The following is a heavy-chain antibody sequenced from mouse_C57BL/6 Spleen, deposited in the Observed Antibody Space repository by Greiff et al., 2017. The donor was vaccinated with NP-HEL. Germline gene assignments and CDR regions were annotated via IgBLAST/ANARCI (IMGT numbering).Heavy chain of an antibody. CDR2: IDPNSGGT. Sequence: QVHVKQSGAELVKPGASVKLSCKASGYTFTSYWMHWVKQRPGRGLEWIGRIDPNSGGTKYNEKFKSKATLTVDKPSSTAYMQLSSLTSEDSAVYYCARSVTRDYYAMDYWGQGTSVTVSS. J-gene: IGHJ4*01. D-gene: IGHD2-13*01. V-gene: IGHV1-72*01. CDR1: GYTFTSYW. CDR3: ARSVTRDYYAMDY.